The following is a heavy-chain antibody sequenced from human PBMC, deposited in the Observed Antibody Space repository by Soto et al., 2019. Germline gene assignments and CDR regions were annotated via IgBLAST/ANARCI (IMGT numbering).Heavy chain of an antibody. CDR3: ARPDGATYNFRY. D-gene: IGHD1-1*01. CDR2: ISTTGGST. V-gene: IGHV3-23*01. CDR1: GFTFNAYS. J-gene: IGHJ4*02. Sequence: DVQLLESGGSLVQPGGSLRLSCAASGFTFNAYSLSWVRQAPGKGLQWVSDISTTGGSTYYADSVKGRFTISRDNSQNTLSLQMNSLRAEDTAVYYCARPDGATYNFRYWGQGTLVTVSS.